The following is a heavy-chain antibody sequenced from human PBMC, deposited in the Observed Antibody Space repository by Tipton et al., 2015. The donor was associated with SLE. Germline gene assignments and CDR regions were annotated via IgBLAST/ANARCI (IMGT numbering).Heavy chain of an antibody. CDR2: IYTSGST. CDR1: GGSISSGSYY. CDR3: ADSSGFPGPFDY. Sequence: TLSLTCTVSGGSISSGSYYWSWIRQPAGKGLEWIGRIYTSGSTNYNPSLKSRVTISVDTSKNQFSLKLSSVTAADTAVYYCADSSGFPGPFDYWGQGTLVTVSS. J-gene: IGHJ4*02. D-gene: IGHD6-19*01. V-gene: IGHV4-61*02.